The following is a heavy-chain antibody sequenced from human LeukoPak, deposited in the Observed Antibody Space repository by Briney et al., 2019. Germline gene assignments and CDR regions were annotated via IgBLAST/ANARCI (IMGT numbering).Heavy chain of an antibody. V-gene: IGHV4-39*01. CDR1: GGSISSSRYY. J-gene: IGHJ5*02. Sequence: SETLSLTCTVSGGSISSSRYYWGWLRQPPGKGLEWIGNIYYSGSTYYNPSLKSRVTISLDTSKNQFSLKLSSVTAADTAVYYCARRDIAARLNWFDPWGQGTLVTVSS. CDR2: IYYSGST. CDR3: ARRDIAARLNWFDP. D-gene: IGHD6-6*01.